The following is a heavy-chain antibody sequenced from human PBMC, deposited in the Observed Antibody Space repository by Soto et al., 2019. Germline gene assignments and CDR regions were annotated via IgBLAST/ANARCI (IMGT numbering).Heavy chain of an antibody. Sequence: SETLSLTCAVSGGPINSGGYSWSWIRQPPGKGLEWIGYIYHSGGTYYNPSLKSRVTLSIDRTKKQFSLKLKSVTAADTAVYFCARTMTTSGWFDPWGQGTLVTVSS. V-gene: IGHV4-30-2*01. D-gene: IGHD4-17*01. CDR2: IYHSGGT. CDR1: GGPINSGGYS. J-gene: IGHJ5*02. CDR3: ARTMTTSGWFDP.